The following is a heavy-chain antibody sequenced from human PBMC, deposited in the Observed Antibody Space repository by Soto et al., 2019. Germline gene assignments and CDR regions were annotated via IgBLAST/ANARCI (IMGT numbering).Heavy chain of an antibody. J-gene: IGHJ4*02. V-gene: IGHV3-33*01. D-gene: IGHD6-19*01. CDR1: GFTFSSYG. CDR2: IWYDGSNK. Sequence: GGSLRLSCAASGFTFSSYGMHWVRQAPGKGLEWVAVIWYDGSNKYYADSVKGRFTISRDNSKNTLYLQMNSLRAEDTAVYYCASTPGIAVAGTRQYWGQGTLVTVSS. CDR3: ASTPGIAVAGTRQY.